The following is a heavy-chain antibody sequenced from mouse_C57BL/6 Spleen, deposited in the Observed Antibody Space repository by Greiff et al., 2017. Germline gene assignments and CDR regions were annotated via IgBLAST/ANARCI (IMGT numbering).Heavy chain of an antibody. J-gene: IGHJ4*01. CDR2: IYPGDGDT. CDR3: AREDSNCGVDMDY. V-gene: IGHV1-82*01. D-gene: IGHD2-5*01. Sequence: QVQLQQSGPELVKPGASVKISCKASGYAFSSSWMNWVKQRPGKGLEWIGRIYPGDGDTNYNGKFKGKATLTADKSSSTAYMQLSSLTSEDAAVYFCAREDSNCGVDMDYWGQGTSVTVSS. CDR1: GYAFSSSW.